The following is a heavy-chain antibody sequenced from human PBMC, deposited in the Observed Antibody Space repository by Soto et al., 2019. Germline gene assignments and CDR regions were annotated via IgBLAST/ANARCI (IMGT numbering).Heavy chain of an antibody. CDR3: ARTLLTFGVVHFAL. CDR2: ISSGSRSI. V-gene: IGHV3-21*06. Sequence: GGCLRLSCSGSGFSFSRYTIHWVRQAPGKGLEWVASISSGSRSISYADSVKGRFTISRDNAESSLFLQMNSLRAEDTAVYYCARTLLTFGVVHFALWGQGALVTVSS. J-gene: IGHJ4*02. D-gene: IGHD3-16*01. CDR1: GFSFSRYT.